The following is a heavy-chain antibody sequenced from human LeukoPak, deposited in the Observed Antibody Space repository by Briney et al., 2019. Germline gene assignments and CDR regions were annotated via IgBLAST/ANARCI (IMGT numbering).Heavy chain of an antibody. CDR3: ARGGIARRWLPFDY. V-gene: IGHV4-34*01. CDR1: GGSFSGYY. Sequence: AETLSLTCAAYGGSFSGYYWSWIRQPPGKGLEWIGEINHSGSTNYNPSLKSRVPIPVDTSKNQFSLKLSSVTAADTAVYYCARGGIARRWLPFDYWGQGTLVTVPS. CDR2: INHSGST. J-gene: IGHJ4*02. D-gene: IGHD3-22*01.